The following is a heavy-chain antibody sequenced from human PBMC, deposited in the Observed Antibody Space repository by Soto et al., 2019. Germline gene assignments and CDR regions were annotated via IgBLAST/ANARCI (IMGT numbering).Heavy chain of an antibody. V-gene: IGHV1-18*04. CDR2: ISAYNGNT. Sequence: ASVKVSCKASGYTFTSYGISWVRQAPGQGLEWMGWISAYNGNTNYAQKVKGRVTMTTDTSTSTAYMELRSLRSDDTAVYYCAAGSGDYYGSGSYKFDYWGQGTLVTVSS. CDR1: GYTFTSYG. J-gene: IGHJ4*02. D-gene: IGHD3-10*01. CDR3: AAGSGDYYGSGSYKFDY.